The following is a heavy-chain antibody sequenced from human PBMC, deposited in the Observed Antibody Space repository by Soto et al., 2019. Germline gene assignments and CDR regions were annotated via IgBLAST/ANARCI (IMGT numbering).Heavy chain of an antibody. CDR3: ASCSSGWSAGMDV. CDR2: IYPGDSDT. J-gene: IGHJ6*02. D-gene: IGHD6-13*01. Sequence: GASVKISCKGLGYSLTSYWIGWVRQMPRKGLEWMGIIYPGDSDTRYSLSFQGQVTISADKSISTAYLQWSSLKASDTAMYYGASCSSGWSAGMDVWGQGTTVTASS. V-gene: IGHV5-51*01. CDR1: GYSLTSYW.